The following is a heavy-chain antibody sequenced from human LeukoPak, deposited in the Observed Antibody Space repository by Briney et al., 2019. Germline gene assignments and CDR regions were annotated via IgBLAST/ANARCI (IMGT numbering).Heavy chain of an antibody. CDR2: LTDSGGST. D-gene: IGHD2-2*01. CDR1: GFTFNNND. Sequence: GGSLRLSCAASGFTFNNNDMTWVRQAPGKGLEWVSSLTDSGGSTYYTDSVRGRFTISRDNSRNTLYLQMNSLRAEDTAIYYCARRKGDCRTTSCTDYWGQGTLVTVSS. V-gene: IGHV3-23*01. J-gene: IGHJ4*02. CDR3: ARRKGDCRTTSCTDY.